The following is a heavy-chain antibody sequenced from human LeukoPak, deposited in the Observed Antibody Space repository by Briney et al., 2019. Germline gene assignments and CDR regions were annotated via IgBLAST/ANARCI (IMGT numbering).Heavy chain of an antibody. CDR3: ARVLLWFGALDY. Sequence: PSETLSLTCAVSGYSISSGYYWSWIRQPPGKGLEWIGEINHSGSTNYNPSLKSRVTISVDTSKNQFSLKLSSVTAADTAVYYCARVLLWFGALDYWGQGTLVTVSS. D-gene: IGHD3-10*01. CDR1: GYSISSGYY. V-gene: IGHV4-34*01. J-gene: IGHJ4*02. CDR2: INHSGST.